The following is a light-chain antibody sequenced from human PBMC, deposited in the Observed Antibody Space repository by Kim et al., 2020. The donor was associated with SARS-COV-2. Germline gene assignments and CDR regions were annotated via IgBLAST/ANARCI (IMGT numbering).Light chain of an antibody. CDR1: AGITTW. J-gene: IGKJ3*01. V-gene: IGKV1-12*01. CDR2: AAS. Sequence: ASVGASVTMTGRGSAGITTWLAGYQQKPGKAPNLLIYAASDLQSEVPSRFSGSGSGTVFTLTINSLQPEDIGTYFCQQSYSLPPIFGPGTKVDIK. CDR3: QQSYSLPPI.